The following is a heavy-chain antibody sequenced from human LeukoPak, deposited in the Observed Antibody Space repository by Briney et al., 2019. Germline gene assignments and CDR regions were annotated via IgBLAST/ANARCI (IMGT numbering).Heavy chain of an antibody. J-gene: IGHJ4*02. V-gene: IGHV3-30*04. D-gene: IGHD6-19*01. CDR1: GFTFSSYA. CDR2: IPYDGSNK. Sequence: GGSLRLSCAASGFTFSSYAMHWVRQAPGKGLEWVAVIPYDGSNKYYADSVKGRFTISRDNSKNTLYLQMSSLRAEDTAVYYCARDPRQYSSDLQPLFDYWGQGTLVTVSS. CDR3: ARDPRQYSSDLQPLFDY.